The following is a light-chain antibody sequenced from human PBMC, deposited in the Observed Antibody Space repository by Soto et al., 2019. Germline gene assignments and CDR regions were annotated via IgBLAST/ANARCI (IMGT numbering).Light chain of an antibody. CDR3: QQYNNWPTWT. V-gene: IGKV3-15*01. CDR2: GAS. J-gene: IGKJ1*01. Sequence: EIVLTQYQGTLSLSPGERATLYCGANQSVTSNYLAWYQQKPGQAPRLLIYGASTRATGIPARFSGSGSGTEFTLTISGLQSEDFAVYYCQQYNNWPTWTFGQGTKVDIK. CDR1: QSVTSN.